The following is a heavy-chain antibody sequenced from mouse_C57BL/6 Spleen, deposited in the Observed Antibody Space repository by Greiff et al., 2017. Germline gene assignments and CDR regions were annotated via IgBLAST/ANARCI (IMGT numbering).Heavy chain of an antibody. CDR1: GYAFSSSW. CDR3: ASTYYYGSSYPYYFDY. V-gene: IGHV1-82*01. D-gene: IGHD1-1*01. Sequence: QVQLQQSGPELVKPGASVKISCKASGYAFSSSWMNWVKQRPGKGLEWIGRIYPGDGDTNYNGKFKGKATLTAAKSSSTAYMQISSLTSEDSAVYYCASTYYYGSSYPYYFDYWGQGTTLTVSS. J-gene: IGHJ2*01. CDR2: IYPGDGDT.